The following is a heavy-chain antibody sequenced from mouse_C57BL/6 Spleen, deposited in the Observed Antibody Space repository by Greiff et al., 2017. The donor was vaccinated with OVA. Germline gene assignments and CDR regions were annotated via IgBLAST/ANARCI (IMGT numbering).Heavy chain of an antibody. D-gene: IGHD2-4*01. CDR3: AREDYDHFDY. V-gene: IGHV1-64*01. CDR1: GYTFTSYW. CDR2: IHPNSGST. Sequence: QVQLPQPGAELVKPGASVKLSCKASGYTFTSYWMHWVKQRPGQGLEWIGMIHPNSGSTNYNEKFKSKATLTVDKSSSTAYMQLSSLTSEDSAVYYCAREDYDHFDYWGQGTTLTVSS. J-gene: IGHJ2*01.